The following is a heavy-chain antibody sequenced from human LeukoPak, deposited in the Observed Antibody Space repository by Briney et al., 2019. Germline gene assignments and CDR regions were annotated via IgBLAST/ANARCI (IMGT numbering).Heavy chain of an antibody. Sequence: GATVKVSCKASGYTFTSYGISWVRQAPGQGLEWMGWISAYNGDTNYAQKLQGRVTMTTDTSTSTAYMELRSLRSDDTAVYYCARAPRAGYWFDPWGQGTLVTVSS. J-gene: IGHJ5*02. CDR3: ARAPRAGYWFDP. V-gene: IGHV1-18*01. CDR2: ISAYNGDT. CDR1: GYTFTSYG.